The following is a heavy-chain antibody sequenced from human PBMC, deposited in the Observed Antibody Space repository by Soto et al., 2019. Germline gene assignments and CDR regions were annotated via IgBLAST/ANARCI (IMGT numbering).Heavy chain of an antibody. D-gene: IGHD3-10*01. CDR2: INHSGTT. V-gene: IGHV4-34*01. CDR1: GGPFSGYY. J-gene: IGHJ5*02. CDR3: ARGRSYYGAGSLNWFDP. Sequence: QVQLQQWGAGLLKPSETLSLTCGVYGGPFSGYYWSWIRRPPGKGLEWLGEINHSGTTNYNPSLKSRVTTSIDTSKNQFSLKLSSVTAADTAVYYCARGRSYYGAGSLNWFDPWGQGTLVTVSS.